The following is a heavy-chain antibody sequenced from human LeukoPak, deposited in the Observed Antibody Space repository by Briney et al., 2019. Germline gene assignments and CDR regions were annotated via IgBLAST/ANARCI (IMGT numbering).Heavy chain of an antibody. J-gene: IGHJ6*03. CDR1: GYTFRSYF. CDR3: AREVSWTTVTTRHYFYYYMDV. Sequence: ASLKVSCKASGYTFRSYFLHWVRQAPGQGLECVGIINPISGATTSAQKFQGRVTMTGGMATSTGYTGLSGRGSEDTAVWYGAREVSWTTVTTRHYFYYYMDVWGKGTTVTVSS. D-gene: IGHD4-11*01. V-gene: IGHV1-46*01. CDR2: INPISGAT.